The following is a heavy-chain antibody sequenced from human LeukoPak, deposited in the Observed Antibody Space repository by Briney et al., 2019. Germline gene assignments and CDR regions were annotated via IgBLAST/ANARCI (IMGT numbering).Heavy chain of an antibody. CDR3: ARGSGIAAAGTKVDY. J-gene: IGHJ4*02. Sequence: ASVKVSCKVSGYTFSGYYIHWVRQAPGQGLGWMGWINPNSGGTNYAQKFQGRVTMARDTSISTAYMELSRLTSDDTAVYYCARGSGIAAAGTKVDYWGQGTLVTVSS. CDR1: GYTFSGYY. D-gene: IGHD6-13*01. CDR2: INPNSGGT. V-gene: IGHV1-2*02.